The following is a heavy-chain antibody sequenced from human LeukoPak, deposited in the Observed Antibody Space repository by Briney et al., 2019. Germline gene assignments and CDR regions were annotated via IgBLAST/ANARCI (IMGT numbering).Heavy chain of an antibody. CDR1: GGTFSSYA. CDR3: ARVRSLRYFDWPYDY. V-gene: IGHV1-69*06. CDR2: IIPIFGTA. D-gene: IGHD3-9*01. J-gene: IGHJ4*02. Sequence: GSSVKVSCKTSGGTFSSYAISWVRQAPGHGLEWMGGIIPIFGTANYAQKFQGRVTITADKSTSTAYMELSSLRSEDTAVYYCARVRSLRYFDWPYDYWGQGTLVTVSS.